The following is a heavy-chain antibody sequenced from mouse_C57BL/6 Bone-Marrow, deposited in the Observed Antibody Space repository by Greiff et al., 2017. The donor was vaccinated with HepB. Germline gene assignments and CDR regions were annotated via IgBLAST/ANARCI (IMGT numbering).Heavy chain of an antibody. CDR2: IYPRSGNT. V-gene: IGHV1-81*01. Sequence: VQVVESGAELARPGASVKLSCKASGYTFTSYGISWVKQRTGQGLEWIGEIYPRSGNTYYNEKFKGKATLTADKSSSTAYMELRSLTSEDSAVYFCARSYGSRAMDYWGQGTSVTVSS. J-gene: IGHJ4*01. CDR1: GYTFTSYG. CDR3: ARSYGSRAMDY. D-gene: IGHD1-1*01.